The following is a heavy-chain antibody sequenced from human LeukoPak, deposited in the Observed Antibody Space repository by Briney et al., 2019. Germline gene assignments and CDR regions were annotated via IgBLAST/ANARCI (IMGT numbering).Heavy chain of an antibody. J-gene: IGHJ4*02. D-gene: IGHD5-18*01. Sequence: GGSLRLSCAASGFTFSIYSMNWVRRAPGKGLEWVSYISSSSSNINYADSVKGRFTIARDNAKNSLYLQMNSLRDEDRAVYYCVKGITAMVPFFDYWGQGTLVTVSS. CDR2: ISSSSSNI. CDR3: VKGITAMVPFFDY. CDR1: GFTFSIYS. V-gene: IGHV3-48*02.